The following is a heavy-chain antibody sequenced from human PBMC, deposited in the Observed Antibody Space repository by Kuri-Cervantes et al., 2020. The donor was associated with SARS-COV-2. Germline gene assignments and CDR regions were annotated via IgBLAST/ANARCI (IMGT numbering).Heavy chain of an antibody. CDR2: ISGSGGST. CDR1: GFTFSSYA. D-gene: IGHD4-23*01. Sequence: GESLKISCAASGFTFSSYAMSWVRQAPGKGLEWVSAISGSGGSTYYADSVKGRFTISRGNSKNTLYLQMNSLRAEDTAVYYCAKPYNYGGNSGWGQGTLVTVSS. J-gene: IGHJ4*02. V-gene: IGHV3-23*01. CDR3: AKPYNYGGNSG.